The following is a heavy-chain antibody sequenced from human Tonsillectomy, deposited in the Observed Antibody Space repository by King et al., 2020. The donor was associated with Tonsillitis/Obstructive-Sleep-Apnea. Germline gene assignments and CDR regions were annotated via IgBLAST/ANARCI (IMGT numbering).Heavy chain of an antibody. CDR3: ARDLVGGAVAAPRVY. CDR1: GFTFSSYW. J-gene: IGHJ4*02. V-gene: IGHV3-74*01. D-gene: IGHD6-19*01. CDR2: INSDGSST. Sequence: VQLVESGGGLVQPGGSLRLSCAASGFTFSSYWMHWVRQAPGKGLVWVSRINSDGSSTSYADSVKGRFTISRDNAKNTLYLQMNSLRAEDTAVYYCARDLVGGAVAAPRVYWGQGTLVTVSS.